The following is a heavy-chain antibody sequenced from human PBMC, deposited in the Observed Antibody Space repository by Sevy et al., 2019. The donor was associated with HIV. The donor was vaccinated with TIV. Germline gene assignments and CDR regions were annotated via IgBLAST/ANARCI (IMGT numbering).Heavy chain of an antibody. CDR1: GFTFSSYS. J-gene: IGHJ6*02. CDR2: ISGSSNYI. CDR3: AKRLISWDGMDV. V-gene: IGHV3-21*04. Sequence: GGSLRLSCAASGFTFSSYSMNWVRQAPGKGLEWVSFISGSSNYIYYADSVEGRLTISRDNAKNLLYLQMNSLRAEDTAVYYCAKRLISWDGMDVWGQGTTVTVSS. D-gene: IGHD2-15*01.